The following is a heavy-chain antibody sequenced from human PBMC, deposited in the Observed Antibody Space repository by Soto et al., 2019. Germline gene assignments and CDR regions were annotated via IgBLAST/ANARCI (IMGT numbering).Heavy chain of an antibody. CDR2: ISYSGST. Sequence: SETLSLTCSVSGGSISNYYYFWSWLRQSPGRGLEWIGYISYSGSTNYNPSVKSRVTISADMSKNQFSLRLSSVTAADTAIYYCAKTIVVAGNLRFDPWGQGALVTVSS. D-gene: IGHD6-19*01. J-gene: IGHJ5*02. V-gene: IGHV4-59*03. CDR3: AKTIVVAGNLRFDP. CDR1: GGSISNYY.